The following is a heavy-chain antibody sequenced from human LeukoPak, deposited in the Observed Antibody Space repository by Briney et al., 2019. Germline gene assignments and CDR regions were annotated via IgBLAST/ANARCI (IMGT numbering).Heavy chain of an antibody. Sequence: SVKVSCKASGFTFTSSAMQWVRQARGQRLEWIGWIVVGSGNTNYAQKFQERVTITRDMSTSTAYMELSSLRSEDTAVHYCAADLKDVVDRVPAYYFDYWGQGTLVTVSS. V-gene: IGHV1-58*02. CDR1: GFTFTSSA. J-gene: IGHJ4*02. CDR2: IVVGSGNT. CDR3: AADLKDVVDRVPAYYFDY. D-gene: IGHD2-21*01.